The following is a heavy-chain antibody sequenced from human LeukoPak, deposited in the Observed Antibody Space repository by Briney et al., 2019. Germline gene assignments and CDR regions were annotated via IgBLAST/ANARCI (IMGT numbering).Heavy chain of an antibody. V-gene: IGHV3-11*04. CDR1: GFTFSDYY. CDR2: ISSSGNTI. J-gene: IGHJ6*03. Sequence: GGSLRLSCAASGFTFSDYYMSWIRQAPGKGLEWVSYISSSGNTIFYTDSVKGRFTISRDNAKNSLYLQMNSLRAEDTAVYYCARVTIFGVVIPYYYMDVWGKGTTVTVSS. D-gene: IGHD3-3*01. CDR3: ARVTIFGVVIPYYYMDV.